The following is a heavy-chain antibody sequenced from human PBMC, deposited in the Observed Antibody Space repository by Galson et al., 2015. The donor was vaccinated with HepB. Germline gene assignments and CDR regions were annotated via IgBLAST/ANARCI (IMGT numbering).Heavy chain of an antibody. J-gene: IGHJ3*02. CDR1: GYTFTSYG. V-gene: IGHV1-18*01. CDR2: ISAYNGNT. Sequence: SVKVSCKASGYTFTSYGISWVRQAPGQGLEWMGWISAYNGNTNYAQKFQGRVTITADESTTTAYMELSSLKSEDTAVYYCARSDVTLGSCSHGLCYDAFDIWGQGTMVTVSS. D-gene: IGHD2-8*01. CDR3: ARSDVTLGSCSHGLCYDAFDI.